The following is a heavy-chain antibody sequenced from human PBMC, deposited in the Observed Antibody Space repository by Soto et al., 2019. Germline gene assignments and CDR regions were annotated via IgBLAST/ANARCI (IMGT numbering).Heavy chain of an antibody. CDR2: ISGSGGST. V-gene: IGHV3-23*01. CDR1: GFTFSSYA. Sequence: GGSLRLSCAASGFTFSSYAMNWVRQAPGKGLEWVSAISGSGGSTYYADSVKGRFTISRDNSKNTLYLQMNSLRAEDTAVYYCASRSSGWNFDYWGQGTLVTVSS. D-gene: IGHD6-19*01. J-gene: IGHJ4*02. CDR3: ASRSSGWNFDY.